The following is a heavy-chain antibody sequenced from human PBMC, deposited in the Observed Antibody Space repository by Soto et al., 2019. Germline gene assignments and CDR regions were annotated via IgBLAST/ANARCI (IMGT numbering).Heavy chain of an antibody. CDR3: ASLGIAAGYIDAFDI. Sequence: GESLKISCKGSGHSFTSYWIGWVRQMPGKGLEWMGIIYPGDSDTRYSPSFQGQVTISADKSISTAYLQWSSLKASDTAMYYCASLGIAAGYIDAFDIWGQGTMVTVSS. D-gene: IGHD6-13*01. V-gene: IGHV5-51*01. CDR1: GHSFTSYW. CDR2: IYPGDSDT. J-gene: IGHJ3*02.